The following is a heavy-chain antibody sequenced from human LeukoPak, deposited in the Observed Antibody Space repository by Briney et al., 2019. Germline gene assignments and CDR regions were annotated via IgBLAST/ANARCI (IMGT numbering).Heavy chain of an antibody. CDR2: ISYSGIT. CDR1: GGSLSGSSFF. D-gene: IGHD2-2*01. CDR3: ARDSYCSTTSCHLDY. V-gene: IGHV4-39*07. Sequence: SETLSLTCTVSGGSLSGSSFFWGWLRQSPAMGLEWIGSISYSGITHYNPYLKSRVTMSVDTSRNQVSLNLDSVTAADTAVYYCARDSYCSTTSCHLDYWGQGILVTVSS. J-gene: IGHJ4*02.